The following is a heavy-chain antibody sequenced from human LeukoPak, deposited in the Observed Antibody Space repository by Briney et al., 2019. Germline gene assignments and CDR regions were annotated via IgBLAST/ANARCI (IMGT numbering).Heavy chain of an antibody. Sequence: DSVKGRFTISRDNSKNTLYLQMNSLRAEDTAVYYCAKGSVGATGWFDPWGQGTLVTVSS. J-gene: IGHJ5*02. V-gene: IGHV3-30*02. D-gene: IGHD1-26*01. CDR3: AKGSVGATGWFDP.